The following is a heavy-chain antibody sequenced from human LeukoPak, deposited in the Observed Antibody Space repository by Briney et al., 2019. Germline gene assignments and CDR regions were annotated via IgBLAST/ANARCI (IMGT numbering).Heavy chain of an antibody. D-gene: IGHD3-10*01. CDR2: IYSSGST. Sequence: ASETLSLTCTVSGGSISTSYFWTWIRQPAGKGLEWIGRIYSSGSTTYNPSLKSRVTMSIDTSRNQFSLNLSSVTAADTAVYYCARDGIHYGSGFDSWGQGTLVTVSS. V-gene: IGHV4-4*07. CDR3: ARDGIHYGSGFDS. J-gene: IGHJ4*02. CDR1: GGSISTSYF.